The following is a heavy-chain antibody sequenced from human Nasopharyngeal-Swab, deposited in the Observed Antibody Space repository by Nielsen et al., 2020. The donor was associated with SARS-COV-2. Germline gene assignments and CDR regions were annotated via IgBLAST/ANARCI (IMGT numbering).Heavy chain of an antibody. V-gene: IGHV3-11*06. Sequence: GESLKISCAASGFTFSDYYMSWIRQAPGKGLEWVSHISSSSSYTNYADSVKGRFTISRDNAKNSLYLQMNSLRAGDTAVYYCARGGQQQLDYYYGMDVWGQGTTVTVSS. CDR2: ISSSSSYT. J-gene: IGHJ6*02. CDR1: GFTFSDYY. D-gene: IGHD6-13*01. CDR3: ARGGQQQLDYYYGMDV.